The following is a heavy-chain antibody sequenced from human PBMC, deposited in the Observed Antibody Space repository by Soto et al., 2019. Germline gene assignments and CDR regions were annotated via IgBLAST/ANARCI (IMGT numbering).Heavy chain of an antibody. V-gene: IGHV4-34*01. J-gene: IGHJ4*02. CDR1: GGSFSGYY. Sequence: SETLSLTCAVYGGSFSGYYWSWIRQPPGKGLEWIGEINHSGSTNYNPSLKSRVTISVDTSKNQFSLKLSSVTAADTAVYYCARGTTVAFDYWGQGTLVTVSS. CDR3: ARGTTVAFDY. CDR2: INHSGST. D-gene: IGHD4-17*01.